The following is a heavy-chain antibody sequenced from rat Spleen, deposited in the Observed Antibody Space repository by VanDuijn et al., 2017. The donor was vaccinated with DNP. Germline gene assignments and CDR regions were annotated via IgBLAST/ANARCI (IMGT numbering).Heavy chain of an antibody. CDR1: GFTFSNYY. CDR3: ARGRLYPHYAMDA. CDR2: INKDSSTI. V-gene: IGHV4-2*01. J-gene: IGHJ4*01. Sequence: EVQLVESGGDLVQPGRSLKLSCVASGFTFSNYYMAWVRQVPGKGLEWIGEINKDSSTINYTPSLKDKFTISRDNAQNTLYLQMSKLGSEDTAIYYCARGRLYPHYAMDAWGQGTSVTVSS. D-gene: IGHD1-2*01.